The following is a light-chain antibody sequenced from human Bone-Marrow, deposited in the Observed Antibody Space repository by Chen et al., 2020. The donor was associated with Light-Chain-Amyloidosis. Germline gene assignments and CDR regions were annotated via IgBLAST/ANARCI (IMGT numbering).Light chain of an antibody. CDR3: QQRSNWPL. J-gene: IGKJ3*01. Sequence: EIVLTQSPATLSLSPGERATFSCRASQSVTSYLAWYQQKPGKAPRRLIYDASNRATGIPARFSGSGSGTDFTLTISSLEPEDFAVYYCQQRSNWPLFGPGTKVDIK. CDR1: QSVTSY. V-gene: IGKV3-11*01. CDR2: DAS.